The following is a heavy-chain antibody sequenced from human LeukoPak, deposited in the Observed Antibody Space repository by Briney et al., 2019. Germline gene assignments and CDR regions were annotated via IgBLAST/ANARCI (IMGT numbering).Heavy chain of an antibody. CDR1: GFTFSSYG. Sequence: GGSLRLSCAASGFTFSSYGMHWARQAPGKGLEWVTFIRSDGSNKYHADSVKGRFTISRDNSKNTLYLQMNSLRAEDTAIYYCAKDAQVYSTYDWRWFDPWGQGTLVTVSS. J-gene: IGHJ5*02. CDR3: AKDAQVYSTYDWRWFDP. D-gene: IGHD4-11*01. CDR2: IRSDGSNK. V-gene: IGHV3-30*02.